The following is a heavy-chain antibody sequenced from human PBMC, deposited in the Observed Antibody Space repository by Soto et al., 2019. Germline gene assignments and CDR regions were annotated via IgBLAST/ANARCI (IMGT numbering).Heavy chain of an antibody. Sequence: ASVKVSCKASGYTFTNYSMHWVRQAPGQRLEWMGWINAGNGNTKYSQKFQGRVTITRDTSASTAYMELSSLRSEDTAVYYCARSIVVVTALDYWGQGTLVTVSS. D-gene: IGHD2-21*02. J-gene: IGHJ4*02. CDR2: INAGNGNT. CDR3: ARSIVVVTALDY. CDR1: GYTFTNYS. V-gene: IGHV1-3*01.